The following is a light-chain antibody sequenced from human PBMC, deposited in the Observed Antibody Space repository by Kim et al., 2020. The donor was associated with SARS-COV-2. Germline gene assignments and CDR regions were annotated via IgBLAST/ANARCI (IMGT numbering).Light chain of an antibody. J-gene: IGLJ7*01. CDR1: SNNVGDQG. V-gene: IGLV10-54*04. CDR2: RNN. Sequence: HTATLPCTGNSNNVGDQGAAWLQQHQGHPPKLLSYRNNNRPSGISERFSASRSGDTASLTITGLQPDDEADYYCSACDSSLGACVFGGGTQLTVL. CDR3: SACDSSLGACV.